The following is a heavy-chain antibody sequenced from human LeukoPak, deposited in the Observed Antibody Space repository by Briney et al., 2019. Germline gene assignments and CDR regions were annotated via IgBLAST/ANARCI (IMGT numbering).Heavy chain of an antibody. J-gene: IGHJ6*03. CDR3: ARDTPMAHYYMDV. Sequence: AASVKVSCKASGGTFSSYAISWVRQAPGQGLEWMGIINPSGGSTSYAQKFQGRVTMTRDMSTSTVYMELSSLRSEDTAVYYCARDTPMAHYYMDVWGKGTTVTVSS. CDR1: GGTFSSYA. V-gene: IGHV1-46*01. D-gene: IGHD5-24*01. CDR2: INPSGGST.